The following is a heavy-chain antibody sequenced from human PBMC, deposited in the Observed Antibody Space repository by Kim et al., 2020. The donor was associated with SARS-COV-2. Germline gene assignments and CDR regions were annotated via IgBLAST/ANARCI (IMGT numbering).Heavy chain of an antibody. CDR3: ARDAITMIRGPSGT. Sequence: SQKFQGRVTITRDTPASTAYMELSSLRSEDTAVYYCARDAITMIRGPSGTWGQGTLVTVSS. V-gene: IGHV1-3*01. D-gene: IGHD3-10*01. J-gene: IGHJ5*02.